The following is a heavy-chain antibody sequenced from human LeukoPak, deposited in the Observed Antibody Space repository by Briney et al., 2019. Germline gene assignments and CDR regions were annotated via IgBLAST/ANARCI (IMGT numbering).Heavy chain of an antibody. CDR3: ARGRAPDAFDI. J-gene: IGHJ3*02. CDR1: GGSISSYY. CDR2: IYYSGST. Sequence: SETLSLTCTVSGGSISSYYWSWIRQPPGKGLEWIGYIYYSGSTNYNPSLKSRVSISVDTSKNQFSLKLSSVTAADTAVYYCARGRAPDAFDIWGQGTMVTVSS. V-gene: IGHV4-59*01.